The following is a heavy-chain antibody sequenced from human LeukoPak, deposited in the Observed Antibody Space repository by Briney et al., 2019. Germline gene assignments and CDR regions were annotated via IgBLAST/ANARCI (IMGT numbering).Heavy chain of an antibody. CDR1: GYTFTSYD. J-gene: IGHJ6*02. CDR2: MNPNSGNT. CDR3: ARYYDFWSGYYPAFAYGMDV. V-gene: IGHV1-8*01. D-gene: IGHD3-3*01. Sequence: GASVKVSCKASGYTFTSYDINWVRQATGQGLEWMGWMNPNSGNTGYAQKFQGRVTMTRNTSISTAYMELSSLRSEDTAVYYCARYYDFWSGYYPAFAYGMDVWGQGTTVTVSS.